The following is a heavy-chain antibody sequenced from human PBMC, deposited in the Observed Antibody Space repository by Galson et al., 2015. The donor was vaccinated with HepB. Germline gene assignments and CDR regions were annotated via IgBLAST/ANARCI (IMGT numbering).Heavy chain of an antibody. CDR2: IYSGGST. CDR1: GFTVSSNY. V-gene: IGHV3-66*02. Sequence: SLRLSCAASGFTVSSNYMSWVRQAPGKGLEWVSVIYSGGSTYYADSVKGRFTISRDNSKNTLYLQMNSLRAEDTAVYYCARSGGDYFVYFDYWGQGTLVTISS. D-gene: IGHD4-17*01. J-gene: IGHJ4*02. CDR3: ARSGGDYFVYFDY.